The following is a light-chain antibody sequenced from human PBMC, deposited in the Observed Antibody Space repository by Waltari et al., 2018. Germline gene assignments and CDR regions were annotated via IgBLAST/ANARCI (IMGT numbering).Light chain of an antibody. V-gene: IGKV1-33*01. CDR3: QQYDNPTFT. J-gene: IGKJ3*01. CDR1: QDISKY. Sequence: DVQMTQSPSSLSASVGDRVTVTCQASQDISKYLNWYQQKPGKAPKLLIYEASNLETGVPSRFSGSGSGTDVTFTISSLQPEDTGIYYCQQYDNPTFTFGPGTKVNIK. CDR2: EAS.